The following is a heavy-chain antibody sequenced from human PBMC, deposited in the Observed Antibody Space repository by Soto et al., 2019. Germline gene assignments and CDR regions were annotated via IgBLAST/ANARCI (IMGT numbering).Heavy chain of an antibody. J-gene: IGHJ6*03. D-gene: IGHD6-6*01. V-gene: IGHV3-9*01. Sequence: GGSLRLSCAASGFTFDDYAMHWVRQAPGKGLEWVSGISWNSGSIGYADSVKGRFTLSRDNAKNSVYLQMNSLRAEDTALYYCAKGSPALYSSSSVYYYYMDVWGKGTTVTVSS. CDR1: GFTFDDYA. CDR2: ISWNSGSI. CDR3: AKGSPALYSSSSVYYYYMDV.